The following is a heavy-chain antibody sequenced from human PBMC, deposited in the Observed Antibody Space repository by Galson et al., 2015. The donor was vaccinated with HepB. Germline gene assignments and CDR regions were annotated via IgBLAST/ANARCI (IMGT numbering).Heavy chain of an antibody. D-gene: IGHD5-18*01. CDR1: GFTFSYYA. CDR2: ITPSGDNT. V-gene: IGHV3-23*01. CDR3: AKGYGLFDS. Sequence: SLRLSCAASGFTFSYYAMAWVRQAPGKGLEWISAITPSGDNTYSADSVKGRFTVPRDNSNNMLYLQMNSLRAEDAGLYFCAKGYGLFDSRGQGILVTVSS. J-gene: IGHJ5*01.